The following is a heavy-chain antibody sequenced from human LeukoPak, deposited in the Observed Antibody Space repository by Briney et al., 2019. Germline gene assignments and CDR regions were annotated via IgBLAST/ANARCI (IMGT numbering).Heavy chain of an antibody. CDR2: IYYSGST. Sequence: SETPSLTCTVSGGSISSSSYYWGWIRQPPGKGLEWIGSIYYSGSTYYNPSLKSRVTISVDTSKNQFSLKLSSVTAADTAVYYCARHALEAVAGHFDYWGQGTLVTVSS. CDR3: ARHALEAVAGHFDY. D-gene: IGHD6-19*01. J-gene: IGHJ4*02. CDR1: GGSISSSSYY. V-gene: IGHV4-39*01.